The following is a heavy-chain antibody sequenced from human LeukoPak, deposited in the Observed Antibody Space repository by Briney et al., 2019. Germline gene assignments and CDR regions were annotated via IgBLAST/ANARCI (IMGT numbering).Heavy chain of an antibody. CDR2: INPNSGGT. J-gene: IGHJ4*02. Sequence: GASVTVSCTASGYTFICYYIHWVRQAPGQGLEWMGWINPNSGGTNYAQKFQGRVTMTRDTSISTAYMELSRLRSDYTAVYYCARDASPFDYWGQGTLVTVSS. CDR3: ARDASPFDY. V-gene: IGHV1-2*02. CDR1: GYTFICYY.